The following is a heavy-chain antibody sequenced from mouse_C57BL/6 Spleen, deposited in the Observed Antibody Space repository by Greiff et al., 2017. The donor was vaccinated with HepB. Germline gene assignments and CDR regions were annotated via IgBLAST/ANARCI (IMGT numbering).Heavy chain of an antibody. V-gene: IGHV1-69*01. Sequence: VQLQQSGAELVMPGASVKLSCKASGYTFTSYWMHWVKQRPGQGLEWIGEIDPSDSYTNYNQKFKGKSTLTVDKSSSTAYMQLSSLTSEDSAVYYCARTYYYGSSLADYWGQGTTLTVSS. CDR2: IDPSDSYT. CDR3: ARTYYYGSSLADY. CDR1: GYTFTSYW. J-gene: IGHJ2*01. D-gene: IGHD1-1*01.